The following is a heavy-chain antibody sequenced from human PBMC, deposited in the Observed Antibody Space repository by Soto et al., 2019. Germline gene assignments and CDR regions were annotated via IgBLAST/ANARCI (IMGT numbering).Heavy chain of an antibody. J-gene: IGHJ4*02. D-gene: IGHD3-10*01. CDR2: IYSGGTT. Sequence: GSLRLSCAASGFTVSDNYMSWVRQAPGKGLEWVSVIYSGGTTYYADSVKGRFTISRDNSKNSLYLQMNSLRAEDTAVYYCAREGTSGSSFDYWGQGTLVTVSS. V-gene: IGHV3-53*01. CDR3: AREGTSGSSFDY. CDR1: GFTVSDNY.